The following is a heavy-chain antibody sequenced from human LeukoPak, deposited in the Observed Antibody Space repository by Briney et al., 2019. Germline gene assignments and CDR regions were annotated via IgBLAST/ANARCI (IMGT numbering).Heavy chain of an antibody. D-gene: IGHD2-15*01. CDR1: GGSFSGYY. CDR3: ARGRSRYCSGGSCYSAVVVDY. Sequence: SETLSLTCAVYGGSFSGYYWSWIRQPPGKGLEWIGEINHSGSTNYNPSLKSRVTISVDTSKNQFSLKLSSVSAADTAVYYCARGRSRYCSGGSCYSAVVVDYWGQGTLVTVSS. J-gene: IGHJ4*02. V-gene: IGHV4-34*01. CDR2: INHSGST.